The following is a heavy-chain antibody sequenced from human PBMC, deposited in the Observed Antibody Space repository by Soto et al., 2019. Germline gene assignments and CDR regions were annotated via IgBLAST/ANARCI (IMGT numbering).Heavy chain of an antibody. CDR3: TTTRPGTNVFDK. CDR2: IRSKTDGGTT. CDR1: GMTISNAW. D-gene: IGHD6-13*01. Sequence: EVQLVESGGGLVEPGGSLRLSCAASGMTISNAWMNWVRQAPGKGLEWVGGIRSKTDGGTTEYAAPVKGRFTFSREDSKKTLYLQMSGLQTEDTAEYHCTTTRPGTNVFDKWGQGTMVTVSS. J-gene: IGHJ3*02. V-gene: IGHV3-15*01.